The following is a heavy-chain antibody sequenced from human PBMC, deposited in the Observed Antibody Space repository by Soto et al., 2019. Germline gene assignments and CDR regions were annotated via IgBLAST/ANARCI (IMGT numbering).Heavy chain of an antibody. J-gene: IGHJ5*02. CDR2: ISSSSSTI. CDR1: GFTFSTYS. CDR3: ADYYASGSMTLDP. D-gene: IGHD3-10*01. V-gene: IGHV3-48*01. Sequence: GGSLRLSCAASGFTFSTYSMNWVRQAPGKGLEWVSYISSSSSTIFYTDSVKGRFTVSRDNAKNTLYLQMNSLKTEDTAVYYCADYYASGSMTLDPWGPGTLVTV.